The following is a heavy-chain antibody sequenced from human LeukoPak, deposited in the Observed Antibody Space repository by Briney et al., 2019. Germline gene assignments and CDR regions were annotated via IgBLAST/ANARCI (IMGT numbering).Heavy chain of an antibody. CDR3: AKDTPLCYFDY. Sequence: GGSLRLSCVASGFTFSSYWMHWVRQDPRKGLVWVSRINGDGSNINYADSVRGRFTISRDNSKNTLYLQMNSLRVDDTAVYYCAKDTPLCYFDYWGQGTLVTVSS. CDR2: INGDGSNI. CDR1: GFTFSSYW. J-gene: IGHJ4*02. D-gene: IGHD3-16*01. V-gene: IGHV3-74*01.